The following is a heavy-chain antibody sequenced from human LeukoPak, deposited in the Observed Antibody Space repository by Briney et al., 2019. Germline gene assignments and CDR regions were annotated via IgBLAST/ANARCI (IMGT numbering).Heavy chain of an antibody. J-gene: IGHJ5*02. Sequence: SEALSLTCTASGVSIRSYYWSWIRQPPGKGLEWIGYISYSGSTNYNPSLKSRVTISVDTSKNQFSLNLSSVTAADTAVYYCARGDYPYSFDPWGQGTLVTVSS. D-gene: IGHD4-17*01. CDR2: ISYSGST. CDR1: GVSIRSYY. CDR3: ARGDYPYSFDP. V-gene: IGHV4-59*01.